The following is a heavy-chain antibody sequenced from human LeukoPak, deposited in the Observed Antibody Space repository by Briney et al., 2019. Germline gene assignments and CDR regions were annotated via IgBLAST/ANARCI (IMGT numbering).Heavy chain of an antibody. CDR2: ISSSGSTI. Sequence: GSLKLSCAASGFTFSSYEMNWVRQAPGKGLEWVSYISSSGSTIYYADSVKGRFTISRDNAKNSLYLQMNSLRAEDTAVYYCARSYSSGWDWFDPWGQGTLVTVFS. CDR3: ARSYSSGWDWFDP. D-gene: IGHD6-19*01. J-gene: IGHJ5*02. V-gene: IGHV3-48*03. CDR1: GFTFSSYE.